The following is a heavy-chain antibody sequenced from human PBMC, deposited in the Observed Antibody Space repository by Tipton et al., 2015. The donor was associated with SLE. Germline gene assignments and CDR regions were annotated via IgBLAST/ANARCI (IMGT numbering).Heavy chain of an antibody. Sequence: TLSLTCSVSCGSISDSSYYWGWIRQPPGRGVEWIGTIYYSGSTNFNPSLRSRVTISVDTSKNQFSLKLLYVTAADTALYFCARSNSGLYDAFDIWGQGTLFSVSS. V-gene: IGHV4-39*07. D-gene: IGHD3-22*01. J-gene: IGHJ3*02. CDR1: CGSISDSSYY. CDR3: ARSNSGLYDAFDI. CDR2: IYYSGST.